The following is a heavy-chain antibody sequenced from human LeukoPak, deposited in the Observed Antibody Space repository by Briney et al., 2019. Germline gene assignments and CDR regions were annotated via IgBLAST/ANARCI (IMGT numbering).Heavy chain of an antibody. Sequence: ASVKVSYKASGYTFTGYYMHWVRQAPGQGLEWMGWINPNSGGTNYAQKFQGRVTMTRDTSISTAYMELSRLRSDDTAVYYCARDFQGDMIADYDMDVWGQGTTVTVSS. J-gene: IGHJ6*02. CDR2: INPNSGGT. CDR1: GYTFTGYY. D-gene: IGHD3-22*01. CDR3: ARDFQGDMIADYDMDV. V-gene: IGHV1-2*02.